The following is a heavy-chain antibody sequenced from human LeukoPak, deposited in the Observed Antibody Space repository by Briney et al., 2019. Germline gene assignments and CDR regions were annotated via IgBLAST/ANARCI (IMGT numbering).Heavy chain of an antibody. J-gene: IGHJ4*02. Sequence: SETLSLTCTVSGGSIDNSHYYWGWIRQPPGEGLEWIASIHYSGSTHYNPSLKSRVTISVDTSKNQFSLKLSSVTAADTAVYYCVRLASGLIDYWGQGTLVPVSS. D-gene: IGHD6-19*01. V-gene: IGHV4-39*01. CDR2: IHYSGST. CDR1: GGSIDNSHYY. CDR3: VRLASGLIDY.